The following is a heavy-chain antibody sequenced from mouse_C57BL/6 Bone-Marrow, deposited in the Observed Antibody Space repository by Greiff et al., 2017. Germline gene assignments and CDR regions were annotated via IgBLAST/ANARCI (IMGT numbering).Heavy chain of an antibody. CDR3: AIEVKGAWLAY. CDR2: IYPGDGDT. J-gene: IGHJ3*01. CDR1: GYAFSSSW. Sequence: QVQLKESGPELVKPGASVKISCKASGYAFSSSWMNWVKQRPGKGLEWIGRIYPGDGDTNYNGKFKGKATLTADKSSSTAYMQLSSLTSEDSAVYDCAIEVKGAWLAYWGQGTLVTVSA. V-gene: IGHV1-82*01. D-gene: IGHD1-3*01.